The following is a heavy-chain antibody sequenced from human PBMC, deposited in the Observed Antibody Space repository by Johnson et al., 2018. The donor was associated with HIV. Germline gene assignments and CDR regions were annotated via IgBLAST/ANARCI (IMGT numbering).Heavy chain of an antibody. V-gene: IGHV3-33*01. CDR3: ASGDDDGF. Sequence: VQLVESGGGVVQPGTSLRLSCAASGFTFSSYGIHWVRQAPGKGLEWVAFIWHDGRDVYYADSVKGRFTVSRDNSKNTLYLQMNSLRAEDTAVYFCASGDDDGFWGQGTKVTVSS. J-gene: IGHJ3*01. CDR2: IWHDGRDV. D-gene: IGHD5-12*01. CDR1: GFTFSSYG.